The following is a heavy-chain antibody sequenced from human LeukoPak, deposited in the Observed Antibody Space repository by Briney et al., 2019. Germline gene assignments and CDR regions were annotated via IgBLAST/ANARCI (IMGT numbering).Heavy chain of an antibody. CDR1: GFTFSSYA. Sequence: PGGSLRLSCAASGFTFSSYAMSWVRQVPGKGLEWVSAISGSGGSTYYADSVKGRFTISRDNSKNTLFLQMNSLRAEDTAVYYCTKDTVDTTMVPYYFKYWGQGTLVTVSS. J-gene: IGHJ4*02. CDR3: TKDTVDTTMVPYYFKY. CDR2: ISGSGGST. V-gene: IGHV3-23*01. D-gene: IGHD5-18*01.